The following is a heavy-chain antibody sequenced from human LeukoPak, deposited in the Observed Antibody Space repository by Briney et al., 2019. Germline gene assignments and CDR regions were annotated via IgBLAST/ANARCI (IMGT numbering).Heavy chain of an antibody. Sequence: GGSLRLSCAASGFSFSSFAMTWVRQAPGKGLEWFSSITGGHYATYNTDSVKGRFTISRDNAKNTLYLQMNSLRADDTAIYYCTKDPNGDYIGAFDPWGQGTLVTVSS. CDR1: GFSFSSFA. J-gene: IGHJ5*02. D-gene: IGHD4-17*01. CDR3: TKDPNGDYIGAFDP. V-gene: IGHV3-23*01. CDR2: ITGGHYAT.